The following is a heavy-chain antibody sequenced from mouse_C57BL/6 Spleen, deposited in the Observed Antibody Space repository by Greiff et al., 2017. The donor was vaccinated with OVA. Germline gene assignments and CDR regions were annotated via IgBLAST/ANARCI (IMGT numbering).Heavy chain of an antibody. CDR2: IDPEDGDT. D-gene: IGHD2-2*01. V-gene: IGHV14-1*01. CDR1: GFNIKDYY. CDR3: TTWGLRQNYYAMDY. J-gene: IGHJ4*01. Sequence: EVQLQESGAELVRPGASVKLSCTASGFNIKDYYMHWVKQRPEQGLEWIGRIDPEDGDTEYAPKFQGKATMTADTSSNTAYLQLSSLTSEDTAVYYCTTWGLRQNYYAMDYWGQGTSVTVSS.